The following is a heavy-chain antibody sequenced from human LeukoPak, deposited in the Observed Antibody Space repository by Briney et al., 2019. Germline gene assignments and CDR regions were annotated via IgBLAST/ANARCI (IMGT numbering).Heavy chain of an antibody. Sequence: PSETLSLTCTVSGGSISSGSYYWSWIRQPAGKGLEWIGRIYTSGSTNYNPSLKSRVTISVDTSKNQFSLKLSSVTAADTAVYYCARESGSSSKAFDIWGQGTMVTVSS. D-gene: IGHD6-6*01. CDR1: GGSISSGSYY. J-gene: IGHJ3*02. CDR2: IYTSGST. CDR3: ARESGSSSKAFDI. V-gene: IGHV4-61*02.